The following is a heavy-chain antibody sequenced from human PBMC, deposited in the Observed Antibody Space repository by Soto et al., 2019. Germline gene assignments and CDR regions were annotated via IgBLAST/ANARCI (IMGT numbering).Heavy chain of an antibody. Sequence: EVLLLESGGGLIQPGGSLRLSCAASGFTFSIYAMNWVRQAPGEGLEWVSSISGSGGSTFYADSVKGRFTISRDNSKNTLYLQLNSLRVEDTAVYYCAKDGGLISMSVFDLWGQGTMVTVSS. CDR2: ISGSGGST. D-gene: IGHD3-3*02. CDR3: AKDGGLISMSVFDL. CDR1: GFTFSIYA. V-gene: IGHV3-23*01. J-gene: IGHJ3*01.